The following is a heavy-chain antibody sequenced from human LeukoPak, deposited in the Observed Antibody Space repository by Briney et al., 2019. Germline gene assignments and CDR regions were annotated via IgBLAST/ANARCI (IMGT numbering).Heavy chain of an antibody. D-gene: IGHD6-19*01. CDR1: GFTFSSYS. V-gene: IGHV3-48*01. CDR2: ISSSSSTI. J-gene: IGHJ3*02. Sequence: GGSLRLSCSASGFTFSSYSMNWVRQAPGKGLEWVSYISSSSSTIYYAASVKGRFTISRDNAKNSLYLQMNSLRAQVTAVYYCARGMWVFAVAGNDAFDIWGQGTMVTVSS. CDR3: ARGMWVFAVAGNDAFDI.